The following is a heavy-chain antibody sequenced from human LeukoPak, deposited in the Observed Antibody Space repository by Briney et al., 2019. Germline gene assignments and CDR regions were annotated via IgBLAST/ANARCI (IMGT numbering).Heavy chain of an antibody. D-gene: IGHD6-13*01. CDR3: ARDLDRQLPLYYYYYGMDV. CDR1: GGTFSSYA. Sequence: SVKVSCKASGGTFSSYAISWVRQAPGQGLEWMGRIIPIFGIASYAQKFQGRVTITADKSTSTAYMELSSLRSEDTAVYYCARDLDRQLPLYYYYYGMDVWGQGTTVTVSS. J-gene: IGHJ6*02. CDR2: IIPIFGIA. V-gene: IGHV1-69*04.